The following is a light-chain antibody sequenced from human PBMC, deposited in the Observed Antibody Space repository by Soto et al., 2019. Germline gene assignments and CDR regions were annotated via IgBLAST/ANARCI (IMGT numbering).Light chain of an antibody. Sequence: SSELTQPRSVSVAPGQTARITCWGNNIGSKSVHWYQQKPGQAPVLVVYDDSDRPSGIPERFSGSNSGNTATLTISRVEAGDEADYYCQLWDRSSDTNAAFGGGIKVTAL. V-gene: IGLV3-21*02. CDR3: QLWDRSSDTNAA. CDR2: DDS. J-gene: IGLJ2*01. CDR1: NIGSKS.